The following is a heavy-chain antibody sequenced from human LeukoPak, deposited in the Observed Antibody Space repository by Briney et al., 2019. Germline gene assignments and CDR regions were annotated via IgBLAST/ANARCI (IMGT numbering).Heavy chain of an antibody. CDR2: IYHSGST. D-gene: IGHD3-9*01. V-gene: IGHV4-38-2*01. CDR3: ARRYYDIDY. CDR1: GYSISSGYY. Sequence: PSETLSLTCAVSGYSISSGYYWGWIRQPPGKGLEWIGSIYHSGSTYYNPSLKRRVTISVDTSKNQYSLKLSSVTAADTAVYYRARRYYDIDYWGQGTLVTVSS. J-gene: IGHJ4*02.